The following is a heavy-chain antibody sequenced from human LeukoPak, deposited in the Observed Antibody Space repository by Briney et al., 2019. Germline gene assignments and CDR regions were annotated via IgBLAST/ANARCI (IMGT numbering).Heavy chain of an antibody. J-gene: IGHJ6*02. CDR1: GYSFTSYW. CDR3: ARCYYDSSGYPYYYYGMDV. CDR2: IYSGDSDT. D-gene: IGHD3-22*01. Sequence: GKSLKISCKGSGYSFTSYWIGWVRQMPGKGLEWMGIIYSGDSDTRYSPSFQGQVTISADKSISTAYLQWSSLKASDTAMYYCARCYYDSSGYPYYYYGMDVWGQGTTVTVSS. V-gene: IGHV5-51*01.